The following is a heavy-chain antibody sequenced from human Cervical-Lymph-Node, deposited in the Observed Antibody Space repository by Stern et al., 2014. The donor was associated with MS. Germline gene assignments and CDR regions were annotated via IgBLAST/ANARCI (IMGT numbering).Heavy chain of an antibody. CDR2: ISYVGNKK. D-gene: IGHD4-11*01. V-gene: IGHV3-30-3*01. Sequence: VQLVESGGGVVQPGRALRLSCAASGFSFTGHTMHWVRQAPGKGLEWVASISYVGNKKQYAGSVKGRFTISRDTSKNTLYLQMNSLRVEDTALYYCAREDYRNYSPHIDYWGQGTLVTVSS. CDR3: AREDYRNYSPHIDY. CDR1: GFSFTGHT. J-gene: IGHJ4*02.